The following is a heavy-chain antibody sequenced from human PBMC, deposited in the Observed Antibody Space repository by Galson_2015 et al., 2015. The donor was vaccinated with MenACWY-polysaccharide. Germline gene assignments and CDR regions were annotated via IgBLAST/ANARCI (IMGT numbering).Heavy chain of an antibody. CDR2: IWNDGNNK. CDR3: ARGVQLERKGRGDWFDP. CDR1: GFTFSNHG. J-gene: IGHJ5*02. Sequence: SLRLSCAASGFTFSNHGMHWVRQAPGKGLEWVALIWNDGNNKNYVDSVKGRFTISRDNSKNTLYLQMNSLRAEDTAVYYCARGVQLERKGRGDWFDPWAREPWSPSP. V-gene: IGHV3-33*01. D-gene: IGHD1-1*01.